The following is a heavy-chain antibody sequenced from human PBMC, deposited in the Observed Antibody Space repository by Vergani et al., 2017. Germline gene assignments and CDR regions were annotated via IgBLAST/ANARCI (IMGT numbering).Heavy chain of an antibody. CDR1: GFTFSSYW. V-gene: IGHV3-7*01. CDR3: ARDQINYYGSGSYYYMDV. Sequence: EVQLVESGGGLVQPGGSLRLSCAASGFTFSSYWMRWVRQAPGKGLEWVANIKQDGSEKYYVDSVKGRFTISRDNAKNSLYLQMNSLRAEDTAVYYCARDQINYYGSGSYYYMDVWGKGTTVTVSS. D-gene: IGHD3-10*01. J-gene: IGHJ6*03. CDR2: IKQDGSEK.